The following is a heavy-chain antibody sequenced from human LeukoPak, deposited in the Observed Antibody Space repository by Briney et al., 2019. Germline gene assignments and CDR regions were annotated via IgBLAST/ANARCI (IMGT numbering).Heavy chain of an antibody. CDR3: ARSVSGWPYYYYYYMDV. D-gene: IGHD6-19*01. V-gene: IGHV3-7*01. J-gene: IGHJ6*03. CDR1: GFTFSSYW. CDR2: IKQDGSEK. Sequence: GGSLRLSCAASGFTFSSYWMSWVRQAPGKGLEWVANIKQDGSEKYYVDSVKGRFTISRDNAKNSLYLQMNSLRAEDTAVYYCARSVSGWPYYYYYYMDVWGEGTTVTVSS.